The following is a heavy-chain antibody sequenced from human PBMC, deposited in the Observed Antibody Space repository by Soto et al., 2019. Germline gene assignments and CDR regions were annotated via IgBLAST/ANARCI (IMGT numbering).Heavy chain of an antibody. CDR2: ISYDGSNK. CDR3: ARDRISRVGFDP. J-gene: IGHJ5*02. CDR1: GFTFSSYA. Sequence: GGSLRLSCAASGFTFSSYAMHWVRQAPGKGLEWVAVISYDGSNKYYADSVKGRFTISRDNSKNTLYLQVNSLRAEDTAVYYCARDRISRVGFDPWGQGTLVTVSS. D-gene: IGHD2-15*01. V-gene: IGHV3-30-3*01.